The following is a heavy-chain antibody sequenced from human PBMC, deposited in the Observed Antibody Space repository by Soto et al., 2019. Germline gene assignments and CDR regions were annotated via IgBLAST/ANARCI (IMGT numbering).Heavy chain of an antibody. J-gene: IGHJ6*02. CDR3: ARGEEVDFWSGYQTRYYYYGMDV. CDR2: ISSSSSYI. Sequence: GGSLRLSCAASGFTFSSYRLHWVRQAPGKGLEWVSSISSSSSYIYYADSVKGRFTISRDNAKNSLYLQMNSLRAEDTAVYYCARGEEVDFWSGYQTRYYYYGMDVWGQGTTVTVSS. V-gene: IGHV3-21*01. CDR1: GFTFSSYR. D-gene: IGHD3-3*01.